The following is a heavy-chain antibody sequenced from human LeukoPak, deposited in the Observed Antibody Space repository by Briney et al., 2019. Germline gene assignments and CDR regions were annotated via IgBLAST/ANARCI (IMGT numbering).Heavy chain of an antibody. CDR3: ARRWFSGIAAAGTRRRFDP. V-gene: IGHV4-34*01. CDR1: GGSFSGYY. Sequence: SETLSLTCAVYGGSFSGYYWSWIRQPPGKGLEWIGEINHSGSTNCNPSLKSRVTISVDTSKNQFSLKLSSVTAVDTAVYYCARRWFSGIAAAGTRRRFDPWGQGTLVTVSS. J-gene: IGHJ5*02. D-gene: IGHD6-13*01. CDR2: INHSGST.